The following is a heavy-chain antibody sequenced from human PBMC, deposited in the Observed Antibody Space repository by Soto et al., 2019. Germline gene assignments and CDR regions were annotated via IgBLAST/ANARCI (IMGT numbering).Heavy chain of an antibody. V-gene: IGHV6-1*01. Sequence: WQTLSHTFAISWDSVSSHSAAWNWIRQSPSRGLEWLGRTYYRSKWYNDYAVSVKSRITINPDTSKNQFSLQLNSVTPEDTAVYYCARAQQLAPNAFDIWGQGTMVTVSS. J-gene: IGHJ3*02. CDR3: ARAQQLAPNAFDI. CDR2: TYYRSKWYN. CDR1: WDSVSSHSAA. D-gene: IGHD6-13*01.